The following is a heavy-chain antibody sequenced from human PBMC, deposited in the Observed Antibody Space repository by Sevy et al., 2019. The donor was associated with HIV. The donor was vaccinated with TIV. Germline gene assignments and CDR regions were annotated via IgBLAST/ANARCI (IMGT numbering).Heavy chain of an antibody. J-gene: IGHJ3*02. CDR1: GFTFSSYE. CDR2: ISSSGSTI. Sequence: GGSLRLSCAASGFTFSSYEMNWVRQAPGKGLEWVSYISSSGSTIYYADSVKGRFTISRDNAKNSLYLQMNSLRAEDTAVYYCAREGGRGGRRCSGGSCYYDDAFDIWGQGTMVTVSS. D-gene: IGHD2-15*01. V-gene: IGHV3-48*03. CDR3: AREGGRGGRRCSGGSCYYDDAFDI.